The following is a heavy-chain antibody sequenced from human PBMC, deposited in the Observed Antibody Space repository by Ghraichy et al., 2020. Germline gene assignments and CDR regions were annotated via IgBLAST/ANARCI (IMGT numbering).Heavy chain of an antibody. V-gene: IGHV3-48*02. D-gene: IGHD5-18*01. CDR2: ISSSSTI. J-gene: IGHJ4*02. Sequence: GGSLRLSCAASGFTFSTYSMNWVRQAPGKGLEWVSYISSSSTIYYADSVKGRFTISRDNAKNSLYLQMNSLRDEDTAVYYCARVPWIQQFDYWGQGTLVTVSS. CDR1: GFTFSTYS. CDR3: ARVPWIQQFDY.